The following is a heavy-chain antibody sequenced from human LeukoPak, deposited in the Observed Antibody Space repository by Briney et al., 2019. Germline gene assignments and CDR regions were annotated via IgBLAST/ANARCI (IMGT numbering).Heavy chain of an antibody. J-gene: IGHJ4*02. D-gene: IGHD2-21*02. V-gene: IGHV5-51*01. CDR1: GCSFTSYW. Sequence: SPKISCKGSGCSFTSYWNGWVRQMPPKNRQWMGIIFSCDSDTKYSPSFQSQVTISADKSINTVSLQRSSLTAADTAMYYCSSTRAYCSGDCYFDYWGQGTLVTVSS. CDR2: IFSCDSDT. CDR3: SSTRAYCSGDCYFDY.